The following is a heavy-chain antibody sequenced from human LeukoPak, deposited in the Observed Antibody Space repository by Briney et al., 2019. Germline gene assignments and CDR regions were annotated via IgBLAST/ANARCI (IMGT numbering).Heavy chain of an antibody. CDR2: INQDGSEK. D-gene: IGHD3-22*01. V-gene: IGHV3-7*01. J-gene: IGHJ4*02. Sequence: GGSLRLSCAASGFTLSGYWMSWVRQAPGEGLEWVANINQDGSEKDYVDSVKGRFTISRDNAKNSMNLQMHSLRAEDTAVYYCARNYYDSSGYQESTFNYWGQGTLVTVSS. CDR1: GFTLSGYW. CDR3: ARNYYDSSGYQESTFNY.